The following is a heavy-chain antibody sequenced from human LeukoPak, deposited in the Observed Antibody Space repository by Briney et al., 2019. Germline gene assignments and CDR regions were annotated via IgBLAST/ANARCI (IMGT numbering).Heavy chain of an antibody. CDR3: ARSHSSGWPFPQGNYFDY. D-gene: IGHD6-19*01. Sequence: SVNVSCKASGYTFTGYYMHWVRQAPGLGLEWMGWINPNSGGTNYAQKFQSRVTMTRDTSINTAYMELSRLRSDDTAVYYCARSHSSGWPFPQGNYFDYCGQGTLVTVSS. J-gene: IGHJ4*02. V-gene: IGHV1-2*02. CDR1: GYTFTGYY. CDR2: INPNSGGT.